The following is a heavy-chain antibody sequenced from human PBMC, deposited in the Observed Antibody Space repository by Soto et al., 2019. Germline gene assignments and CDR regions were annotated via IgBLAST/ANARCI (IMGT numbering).Heavy chain of an antibody. CDR2: IYSGGNT. J-gene: IGHJ5*02. CDR3: ASSTLS. Sequence: TGGFLRLSCAASGFTVSSNYVSWVRQAPGKGLEWVSVIYSGGNTYYADSVKGRFTISRDNSKNTVYLQLNSLTSDDTALYYCASSTLSWGQGTLVTISS. V-gene: IGHV3-66*01. CDR1: GFTVSSNY.